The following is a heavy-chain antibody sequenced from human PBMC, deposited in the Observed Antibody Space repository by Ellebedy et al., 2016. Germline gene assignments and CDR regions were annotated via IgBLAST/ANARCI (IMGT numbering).Heavy chain of an antibody. V-gene: IGHV3-33*06. J-gene: IGHJ4*02. D-gene: IGHD3-22*01. CDR2: IWSDGSDK. CDR3: AKGGDYYYDSSGYYRY. CDR1: GFTFSSYR. Sequence: GESLKISCAASGFTFSSYRMHWVRQAPGKGLEWVAVIWSDGSDKYYADSVKGRFSIYRDNSKNTLYLQMNSLRAEDTAVYYCAKGGDYYYDSSGYYRYWGQGTLVTVSS.